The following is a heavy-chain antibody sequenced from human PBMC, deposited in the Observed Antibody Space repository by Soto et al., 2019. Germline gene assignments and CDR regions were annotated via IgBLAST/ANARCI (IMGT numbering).Heavy chain of an antibody. CDR2: ISGSGGST. CDR3: AKAGEGCSGGSCYSDYYYYMDV. D-gene: IGHD2-15*01. J-gene: IGHJ6*03. V-gene: IGHV3-23*01. CDR1: GFPFSSYA. Sequence: GGSLSLSCTASGFPFSSYAMSWVRQAPGKGLEWVSAISGSGGSTYYADSVKGRFTISRDNSKNTLYLQMNSLRAEDTAVYYCAKAGEGCSGGSCYSDYYYYMDVWGKGTTVTVSS.